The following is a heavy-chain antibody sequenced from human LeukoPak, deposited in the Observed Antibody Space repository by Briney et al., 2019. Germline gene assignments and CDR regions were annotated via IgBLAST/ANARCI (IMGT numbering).Heavy chain of an antibody. D-gene: IGHD3-22*01. CDR1: GYTLTELS. CDR3: ALYYYDSSGYYYFDY. J-gene: IGHJ4*02. V-gene: IGHV1-24*01. Sequence: ASVKVSCKVSGYTLTELSMHWVRQAPGKGLEWRGGFDPEDGETIYAQKFQGRVTMTEDTSTDTAYMELSSLRSEDTAVYYCALYYYDSSGYYYFDYWGQGTLVTVSS. CDR2: FDPEDGET.